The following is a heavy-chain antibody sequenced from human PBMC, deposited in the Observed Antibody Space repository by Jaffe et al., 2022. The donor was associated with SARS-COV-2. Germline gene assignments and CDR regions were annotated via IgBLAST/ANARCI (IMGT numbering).Heavy chain of an antibody. D-gene: IGHD3-10*01. CDR1: GFTFSSYW. V-gene: IGHV3-7*01. Sequence: EVQLVESGGDFVQPGGSLRLSCTASGFTFSSYWMSWVRQAPGKGLEWVANIKQGGSEMYYVDPVKGRFTISRDNARNSLYLQMNSLRAEDTAVYYCARSVHGTNNYIDYWGQGTLVTVSS. CDR3: ARSVHGTNNYIDY. CDR2: IKQGGSEM. J-gene: IGHJ4*02.